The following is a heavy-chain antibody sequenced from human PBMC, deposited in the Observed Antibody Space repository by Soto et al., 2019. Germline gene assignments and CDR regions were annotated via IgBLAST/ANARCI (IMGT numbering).Heavy chain of an antibody. CDR2: IIRIFGTA. J-gene: IGHJ6*02. V-gene: IGHV1-69*12. Sequence: QVQLVQSGAEVKKPGSSVKVSCKASGGTFSSYAISWVRQAPVQGLEWMGGIIRIFGTADYAQKFQGRVTITADESTSTAYMQLSSLRSEDTAVYYCATPPAGYYYYGMDVWGQGTTVTVSS. CDR1: GGTFSSYA. CDR3: ATPPAGYYYYGMDV.